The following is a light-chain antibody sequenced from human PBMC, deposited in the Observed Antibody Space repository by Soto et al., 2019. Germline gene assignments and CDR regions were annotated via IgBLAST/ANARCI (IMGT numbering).Light chain of an antibody. CDR3: CSYAGSSTEV. V-gene: IGLV2-11*01. Sequence: QSALTQPRSVSGSPGQSVTISCTGTSSDVGYYNYVSWYQQHPGKAPKLMIYNVSKRPSGVPDRFSGSKSGNTASLTISGLQAEDEADYYCCSYAGSSTEVFGTGTKVTVL. CDR1: SSDVGYYNY. J-gene: IGLJ1*01. CDR2: NVS.